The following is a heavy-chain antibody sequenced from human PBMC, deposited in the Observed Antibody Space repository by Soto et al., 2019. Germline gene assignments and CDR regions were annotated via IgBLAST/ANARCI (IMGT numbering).Heavy chain of an antibody. J-gene: IGHJ6*02. D-gene: IGHD2-15*01. V-gene: IGHV1-3*01. CDR1: GYIFKNYA. Sequence: QVQLVQSGAEVKKPGASVTVSCKASGYIFKNYALHWVRQAPGQRLEWMGWINAGNGNTQYSQKFQGKVTITRDTSATKVYRGLSSLRSEDTAVYSCARPSGIGASCTSPYYDGVDVWGQGTTVTVSS. CDR3: ARPSGIGASCTSPYYDGVDV. CDR2: INAGNGNT.